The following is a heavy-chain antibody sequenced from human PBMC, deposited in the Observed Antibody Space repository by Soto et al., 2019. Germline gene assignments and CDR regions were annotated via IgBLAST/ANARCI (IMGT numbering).Heavy chain of an antibody. Sequence: VSVKVSCKASGYTFNSYGIYWVRKAPGKGLEWMGWISAHNGDTNHAQKLQGRVTMTTDTSTSTAYLELRSLRSDDTAVYYCARRELRLGYFYYGMDVWGQGTTVTVSS. J-gene: IGHJ6*02. D-gene: IGHD1-26*01. CDR3: ARRELRLGYFYYGMDV. CDR1: GYTFNSYG. V-gene: IGHV1-18*01. CDR2: ISAHNGDT.